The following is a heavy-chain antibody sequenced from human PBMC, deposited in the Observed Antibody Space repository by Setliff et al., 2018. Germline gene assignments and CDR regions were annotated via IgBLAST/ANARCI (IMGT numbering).Heavy chain of an antibody. CDR2: VYYSGNT. D-gene: IGHD3-22*01. CDR3: ARYDSSGYSENYYFDY. J-gene: IGHJ4*02. Sequence: PSETLSLTCTVSGGSISTTDYYWGWIHQPPGKGLEWIGCVYYSGNTYYSPSLKSRVTMFVDTSKNQFSLMLYSVTAADTAIYYCARYDSSGYSENYYFDYWGQGTLVTVSS. V-gene: IGHV4-39*07. CDR1: GGSISTTDYY.